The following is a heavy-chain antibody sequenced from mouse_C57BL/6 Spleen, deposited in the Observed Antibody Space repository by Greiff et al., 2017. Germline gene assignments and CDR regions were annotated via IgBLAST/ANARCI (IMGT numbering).Heavy chain of an antibody. V-gene: IGHV1-82*01. CDR1: GYAFSSSW. Sequence: VQLQQSGPELVKPGASVKISCKASGYAFSSSWMNWVKQRPGKGLEWIGRIYPGDGDTNYNGKFKGKATLTADKSSSTAYMQLSSLTSEDSAVYCCARCGISYGYAMDYWGQGTSVTVSS. CDR3: ARCGISYGYAMDY. D-gene: IGHD1-1*01. J-gene: IGHJ4*01. CDR2: IYPGDGDT.